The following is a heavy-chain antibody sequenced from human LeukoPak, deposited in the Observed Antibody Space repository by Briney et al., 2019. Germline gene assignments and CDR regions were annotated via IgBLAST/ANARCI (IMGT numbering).Heavy chain of an antibody. V-gene: IGHV4-39*07. CDR1: GGSISSSSYY. Sequence: SETLSLTCTVSGGSISSSSYYWGWIRQPPGKGLEWIGSIYYSGSTYYNPSLKSRVTISVDTSKNQFSLKLSSVTAADTAVYYCARSLLWFGENWFDPWGQGTLVIVSS. CDR3: ARSLLWFGENWFDP. D-gene: IGHD3-10*01. J-gene: IGHJ5*02. CDR2: IYYSGST.